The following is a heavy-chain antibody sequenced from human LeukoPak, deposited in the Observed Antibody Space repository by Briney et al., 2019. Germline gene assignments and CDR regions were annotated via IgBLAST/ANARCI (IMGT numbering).Heavy chain of an antibody. CDR2: IYHSGST. CDR1: GGSISSSNW. V-gene: IGHV4-4*02. CDR3: ARLDETFGGATIINY. D-gene: IGHD1-26*01. J-gene: IGHJ4*02. Sequence: KSSETLSLTCAVSGGSISSSNWWSWVRQPPGKGLEWIGEIYHSGSTNYNPSLKSRVTISVDTSKNQFSLKLSSVTAADTAVYYCARLDETFGGATIINYWGQGTLVTVSS.